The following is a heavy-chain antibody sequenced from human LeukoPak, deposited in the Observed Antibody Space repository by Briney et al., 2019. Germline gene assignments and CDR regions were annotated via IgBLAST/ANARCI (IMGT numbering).Heavy chain of an antibody. J-gene: IGHJ4*02. V-gene: IGHV3-30*02. D-gene: IGHD2-15*01. CDR2: IRYDVNNK. CDR1: GFTFSTYG. CDR3: ARDIGPLDY. Sequence: GGSLRLSCAASGFTFSTYGMHWVRQAPGKGLQWVAFIRYDVNNKYYEDSVKGRFTISRDNSKNTLYLQMDRLRVEDTAVYYCARDIGPLDYWGQGTLVTVSS.